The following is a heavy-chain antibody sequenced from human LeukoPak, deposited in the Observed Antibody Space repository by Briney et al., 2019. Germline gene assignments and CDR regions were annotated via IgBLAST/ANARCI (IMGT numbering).Heavy chain of an antibody. CDR2: IYYSGRT. Sequence: SETLSLTCAIYGGSFSDYDWNWIRQPPGKGLEWIGSIYYSGRTYYNPSLKSRVTMSVDTSKNQFSLKLSSVTAADTAVYYCARDLEAAGNWAYYYYGMDVWGQGTTVTVSS. CDR1: GGSFSDYD. D-gene: IGHD6-13*01. CDR3: ARDLEAAGNWAYYYYGMDV. J-gene: IGHJ6*02. V-gene: IGHV4-34*01.